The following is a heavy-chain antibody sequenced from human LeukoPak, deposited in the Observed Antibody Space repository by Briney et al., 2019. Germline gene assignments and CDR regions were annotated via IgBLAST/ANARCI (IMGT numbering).Heavy chain of an antibody. D-gene: IGHD6-13*01. CDR2: ISWNSGSI. J-gene: IGHJ4*02. CDR3: AKDLYSSTQYYFDY. Sequence: PGGSLRLSCAASGVTFDDYAMHWVRQAPGKGLEWVSGISWNSGSIGYADSVKGRFTISRDNAKNSLYLQMNSLRAEDTALYYCAKDLYSSTQYYFDYWGQGTLVTVSS. V-gene: IGHV3-9*01. CDR1: GVTFDDYA.